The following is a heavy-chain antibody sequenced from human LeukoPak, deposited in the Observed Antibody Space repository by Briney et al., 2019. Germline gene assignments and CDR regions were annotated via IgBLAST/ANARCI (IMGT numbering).Heavy chain of an antibody. CDR3: AREMAPNYNFWNGGKWFDP. D-gene: IGHD3-3*01. CDR2: ISTYNGNT. V-gene: IGHV1-18*01. CDR1: GYSFTTYG. J-gene: IGHJ5*02. Sequence: ASVKVSCTASGYSFTTYGISWVRQAPGQGLEWMGWISTYNGNTEYAQKVQDRVTLTRDTSTSTAYMELTSLTSDDTAVYYCAREMAPNYNFWNGGKWFDPWGQGTLVTVSP.